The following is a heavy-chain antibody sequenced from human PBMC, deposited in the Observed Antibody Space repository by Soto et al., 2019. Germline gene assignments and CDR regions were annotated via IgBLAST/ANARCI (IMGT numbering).Heavy chain of an antibody. J-gene: IGHJ4*02. V-gene: IGHV5-51*01. D-gene: IGHD3-22*01. CDR2: IYPGDSDT. CDR1: GYSFTSFW. CDR3: ARLEPRAYYYDS. Sequence: PGECLKISCRASGYSFTSFWIGWVRQMPGKGLEWMGIIYPGDSDTRYSPSFQGQVTISADKSISTAYLQWSSPKASDTAMYYCARLEPRAYYYDSWGQGTLVTVSS.